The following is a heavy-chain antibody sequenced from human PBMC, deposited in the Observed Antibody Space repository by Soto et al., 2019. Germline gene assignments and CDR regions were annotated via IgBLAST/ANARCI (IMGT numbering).Heavy chain of an antibody. J-gene: IGHJ1*01. CDR3: TTWDYGDYAEYFQH. CDR2: IKSKTDGGTT. V-gene: IGHV3-15*01. CDR1: GFTFSNAW. Sequence: GVSLRLSCAASGFTFSNAWMSWVRQAPGKGLEWVGRIKSKTDGGTTDYAAPVKGRFTISRDDSKNTLYLQMNSLKTEDTAVYYCTTWDYGDYAEYFQHWGQGTLVTVSS. D-gene: IGHD4-17*01.